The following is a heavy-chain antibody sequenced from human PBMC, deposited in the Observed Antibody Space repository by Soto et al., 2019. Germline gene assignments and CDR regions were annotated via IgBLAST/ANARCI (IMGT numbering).Heavy chain of an antibody. D-gene: IGHD6-13*01. CDR2: IYTSGST. Sequence: SETLSLTCTVSGGSISSYYWSWIRQPAGKGLEWIGRIYTSGSTNYNPSLKSRVTMSVDTSKNQFSLKLSSVTAADTAVYYCARSMVYSSSLYYFDYWGQGTLVTVSS. CDR1: GGSISSYY. V-gene: IGHV4-4*07. J-gene: IGHJ4*02. CDR3: ARSMVYSSSLYYFDY.